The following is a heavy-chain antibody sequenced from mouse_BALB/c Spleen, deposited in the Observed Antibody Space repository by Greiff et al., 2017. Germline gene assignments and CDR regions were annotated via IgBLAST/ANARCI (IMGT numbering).Heavy chain of an antibody. J-gene: IGHJ2*01. Sequence: DVQLVESGGGLVQPGGSRKLSCAASGFTFSDYGMAWVRQAPGKGPEWVAFISNLAYSIYYADTVTGRFTISRENAKNTLYLEMSSLRSEDTAMYYCARSTTVRGYFDYWGQGTTRT. CDR1: GFTFSDYG. D-gene: IGHD1-1*01. CDR3: ARSTTVRGYFDY. V-gene: IGHV5-15*02. CDR2: ISNLAYSI.